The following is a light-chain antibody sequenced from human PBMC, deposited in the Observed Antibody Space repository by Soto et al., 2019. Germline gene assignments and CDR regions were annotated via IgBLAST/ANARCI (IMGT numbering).Light chain of an antibody. Sequence: QSVLTQPACVSLSPGQSITISCTGTGSDVGGYRYVAWYQQRPGKAPKLVIQEVSNRPSGISDRFSGSKSGNTASLTISGLQADDEADYYCSSYSSSNIYLFGTGTKVTVL. CDR1: GSDVGGYRY. V-gene: IGLV2-14*01. CDR3: SSYSSSNIYL. CDR2: EVS. J-gene: IGLJ1*01.